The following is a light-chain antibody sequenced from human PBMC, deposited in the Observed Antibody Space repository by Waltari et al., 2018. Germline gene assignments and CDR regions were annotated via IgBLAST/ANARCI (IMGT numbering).Light chain of an antibody. CDR1: SSGVGSYNL. J-gene: IGLJ2*01. Sequence: QSALTQPASVSGSPGQSITISCTGTSSGVGSYNLVSWYQQHPGKAPKLMIYEGSKRPSGFSNRFAGSKSGNTASLTISGLQAEDEADYYCCSYAGVVFGGGTKLTIL. CDR3: CSYAGVV. V-gene: IGLV2-23*01. CDR2: EGS.